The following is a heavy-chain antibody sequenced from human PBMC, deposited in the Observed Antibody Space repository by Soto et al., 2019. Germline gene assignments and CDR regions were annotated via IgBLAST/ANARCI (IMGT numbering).Heavy chain of an antibody. D-gene: IGHD2-2*01. V-gene: IGHV4-31*03. CDR3: ESSEVGTKWLEQ. Sequence: PSSTXSLTCTVSVGSISIGCYYLSWIRQHPGKGLDWIGYIYYSGIIYYNPSLKSRVTISVDTSKNQFSLKLSSVTAADTAVYYCESSEVGTKWLEQWGQGKMVTVSS. CDR2: IYYSGII. CDR1: VGSISIGCYY. J-gene: IGHJ5*02.